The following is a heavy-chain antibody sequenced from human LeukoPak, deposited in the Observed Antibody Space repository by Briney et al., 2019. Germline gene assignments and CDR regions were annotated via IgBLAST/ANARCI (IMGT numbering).Heavy chain of an antibody. J-gene: IGHJ4*02. CDR1: GFTFSSYA. CDR3: ARRADSSGYYFDY. D-gene: IGHD3-22*01. Sequence: GGSLRLSCAASGFTFSSYAMSWVRQAPGKGLEWVSTISGSGGSTYYADSVKGRFTISRDNSKNTLYLQMNSLRAEDTAVYHCARRADSSGYYFDYWGQGTLVTVSS. V-gene: IGHV3-23*01. CDR2: ISGSGGST.